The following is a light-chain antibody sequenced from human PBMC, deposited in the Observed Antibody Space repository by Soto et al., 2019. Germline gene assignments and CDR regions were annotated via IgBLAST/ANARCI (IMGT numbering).Light chain of an antibody. Sequence: DIQMTQSPSSLSVSVVDRVTITCQASQDISSYLSWYQQKPWKAPKLLIYGASNLEIGVPSRFSGGGSGTEFTFTIRSLQPEDIGTYYCQQYDTLPSFGGGTKVDIK. CDR1: QDISSY. V-gene: IGKV1-33*01. CDR3: QQYDTLPS. CDR2: GAS. J-gene: IGKJ4*01.